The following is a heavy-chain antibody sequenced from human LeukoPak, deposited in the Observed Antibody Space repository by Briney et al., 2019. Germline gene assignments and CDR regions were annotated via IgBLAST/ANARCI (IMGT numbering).Heavy chain of an antibody. D-gene: IGHD6-19*01. J-gene: IGHJ4*02. CDR2: IYSGGST. CDR3: ARDRGYSSGWFDY. CDR1: GFTFSSYW. Sequence: PGGSLRLSCAASGFTFSSYWMSWVRQAPGKGLEWVSVIYSGGSTYYADSVKGRFTISRDNSKNTLYLQMNSLRAEDTAVYYCARDRGYSSGWFDYWGQGTLVTVSS. V-gene: IGHV3-53*01.